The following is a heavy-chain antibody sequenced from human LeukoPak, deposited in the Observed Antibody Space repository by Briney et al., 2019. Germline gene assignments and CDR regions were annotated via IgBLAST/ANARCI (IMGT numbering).Heavy chain of an antibody. CDR3: TTETCSGYDLYIAEFDY. J-gene: IGHJ4*02. CDR2: IKSKTDGGTT. CDR1: GFTFSNAW. V-gene: IGHV3-15*01. Sequence: KSGGSLRLSCAASGFTFSNAWMSWVRQAPGKGLEWVGRIKSKTDGGTTDYAAPVKGRFTISRDDSKNTLYLQMNSLKTEDTAVYYCTTETCSGYDLYIAEFDYWGQGTLVTVSS. D-gene: IGHD5-12*01.